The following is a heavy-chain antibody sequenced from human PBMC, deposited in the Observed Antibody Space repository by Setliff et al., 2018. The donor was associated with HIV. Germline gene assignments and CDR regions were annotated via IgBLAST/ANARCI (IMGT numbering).Heavy chain of an antibody. CDR1: GFAFSSTA. V-gene: IGHV3-33*08. CDR2: IWYDGSDG. Sequence: GGSLRLSCAGSGFAFSSTAMHWVRQAPGKGLEWVAVIWYDGSDGFYADSVQGRFTLSRDNSRNTVYLQMNGLRVEDTGVYYCARDNLYYNLYDGSPVYGMDVWGQGTTVTVSS. D-gene: IGHD3-3*01. J-gene: IGHJ6*02. CDR3: ARDNLYYNLYDGSPVYGMDV.